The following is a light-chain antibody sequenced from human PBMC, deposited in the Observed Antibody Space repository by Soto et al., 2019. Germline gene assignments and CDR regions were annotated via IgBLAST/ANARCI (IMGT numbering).Light chain of an antibody. V-gene: IGLV2-11*01. J-gene: IGLJ3*02. Sequence: QSVLSQPRSVSGSPGQSVTISCTGTSGDVGGYNYVSWYQQNPGKAPKLMIYYVTERPSGVPDRFSGSKSGNTASLTISGLQTEDEADYYCCPYAGRVYWVFGGGTQLTVL. CDR1: SGDVGGYNY. CDR3: CPYAGRVYWV. CDR2: YVT.